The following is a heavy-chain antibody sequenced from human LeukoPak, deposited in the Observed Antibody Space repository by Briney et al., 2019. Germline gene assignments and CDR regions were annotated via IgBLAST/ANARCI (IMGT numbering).Heavy chain of an antibody. V-gene: IGHV5-51*01. CDR1: GYSFTSYW. CDR2: IYPGDSDT. D-gene: IGHD3-10*01. Sequence: GESLKISCKGSGYSFTSYWIGWVRQMPGKGLEWMGIIYPGDSDTRYSPSFQGQVTISADKSISTAYLQCSSLKASDTAMYYCARHYYGSGSYYPTYDIWGQGTMVTVSS. CDR3: ARHYYGSGSYYPTYDI. J-gene: IGHJ3*02.